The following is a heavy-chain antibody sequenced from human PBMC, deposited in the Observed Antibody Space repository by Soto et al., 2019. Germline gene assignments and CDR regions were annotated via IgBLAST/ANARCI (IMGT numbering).Heavy chain of an antibody. CDR2: IIPIVGIA. J-gene: IGHJ4*02. D-gene: IGHD2-15*01. CDR3: ARVGYCSGGSCDHIVN. Sequence: QVQLVQSGAEVKKPGSSVKVSCKASGGTFSSYSISWVRQAPGQGLEWMGRIIPIVGIANYAQKFQGRVKIIADKSTSTAYMELSSLRSEDTAVYYCARVGYCSGGSCDHIVNWGQGTLVTVSS. V-gene: IGHV1-69*02. CDR1: GGTFSSYS.